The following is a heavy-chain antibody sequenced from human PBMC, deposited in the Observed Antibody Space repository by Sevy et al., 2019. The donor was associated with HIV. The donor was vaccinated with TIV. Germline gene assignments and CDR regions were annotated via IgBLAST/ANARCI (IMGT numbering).Heavy chain of an antibody. V-gene: IGHV3-23*01. D-gene: IGHD3-10*01. CDR3: AKKEKDYGSGSYSGY. CDR1: GFTFSSYA. J-gene: IGHJ4*02. CDR2: ISGSGGST. Sequence: GGSLRLSCAASGFTFSSYAMSWVRQAPGKGLEWVSAISGSGGSTYYADSVKGRFTISSDKSKNTLYLQMNSVRAEDTAVYYCAKKEKDYGSGSYSGYWGQGTLVTVSS.